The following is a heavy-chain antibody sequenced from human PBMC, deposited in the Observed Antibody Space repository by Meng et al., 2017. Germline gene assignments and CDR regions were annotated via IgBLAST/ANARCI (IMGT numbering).Heavy chain of an antibody. CDR2: IWYYGSNK. CDR1: GFTCSSYG. V-gene: IGHV3-33*01. J-gene: IGHJ4*02. Sequence: VQLLWCGGGVVQTGRSLSLSFAASGFTCSSYGMHWVRQAPGKGLEWVAVIWYYGSNKYYADSVKGRFTISRDNSKNTLYLQMNSLRAEDTAVYYCARDWGTVVTPTYFDYWGQGTLVTVSS. D-gene: IGHD4-23*01. CDR3: ARDWGTVVTPTYFDY.